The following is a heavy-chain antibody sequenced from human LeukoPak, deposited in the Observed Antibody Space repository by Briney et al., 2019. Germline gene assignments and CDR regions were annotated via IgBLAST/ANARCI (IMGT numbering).Heavy chain of an antibody. D-gene: IGHD5-24*01. CDR2: MNPNSGST. V-gene: IGHV1-8*01. Sequence: ASVKVSCKASGYTFTSYDINWVRQATGQGLEWMGWMNPNSGSTGYAQKFQGRVTMTRNTSISTAYMELSSLRSEDTAVYYCARGWRVIPYYYYYYMDVWGKGTTVTVSS. J-gene: IGHJ6*03. CDR3: ARGWRVIPYYYYYYMDV. CDR1: GYTFTSYD.